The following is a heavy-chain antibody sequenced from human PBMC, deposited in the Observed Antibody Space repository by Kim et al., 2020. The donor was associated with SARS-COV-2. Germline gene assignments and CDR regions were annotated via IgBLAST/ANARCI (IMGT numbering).Heavy chain of an antibody. V-gene: IGHV1-3*01. CDR3: ARGSGWAFDY. CDR2: NT. D-gene: IGHD6-19*01. J-gene: IGHJ4*02. Sequence: NTKFSQKFQGRVTITRDTSASTAYMELTSLRSEGTAIYYCARGSGWAFDYWGQGTLVTVAS.